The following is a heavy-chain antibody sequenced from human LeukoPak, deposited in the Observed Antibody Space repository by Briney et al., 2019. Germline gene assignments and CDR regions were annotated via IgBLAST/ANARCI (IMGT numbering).Heavy chain of an antibody. V-gene: IGHV3-21*01. CDR1: GFTFSSYS. D-gene: IGHD2-15*01. J-gene: IGHJ4*02. Sequence: PGGSLRLSYAPSGFTFSSYSMNWVRQAPGKGLEWVSSISSSSSYIYYADSVKGRFTISRDNAKNSLYLQMNSLRAEDTAVYYCARDSRRCSGGSCYPDYWGQGTLVTVSS. CDR2: ISSSSSYI. CDR3: ARDSRRCSGGSCYPDY.